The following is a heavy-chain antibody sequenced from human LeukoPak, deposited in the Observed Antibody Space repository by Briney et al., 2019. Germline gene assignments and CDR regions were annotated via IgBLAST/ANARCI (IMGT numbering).Heavy chain of an antibody. V-gene: IGHV1-69*06. CDR1: GGTFSNYA. CDR3: ARLVEGSSWYRAGKNWFDP. CDR2: IIPIFGTA. Sequence: GASVKVSCKASGGTFSNYAISWVRQAPGQGLEWMGGIIPIFGTANYAQKFRGRVTITADKSTRTAYMELSSLRSEDTAVYYCARLVEGSSWYRAGKNWFDPWGQGTLVTVSS. J-gene: IGHJ5*02. D-gene: IGHD6-13*01.